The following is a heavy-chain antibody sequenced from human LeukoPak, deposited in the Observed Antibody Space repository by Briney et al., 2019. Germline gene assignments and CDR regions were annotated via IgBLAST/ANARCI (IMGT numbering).Heavy chain of an antibody. CDR2: ISGSGGST. J-gene: IGHJ4*02. Sequence: GESLKISCAASGFTFSSYAMSWVRQAPGKGLEWVSAISGSGGSTYYADSVKGRFTISRDNSKNTLYLQMNSLRAEDTAVYYCAKDGYSSGWSDYWGQGTLVTVSS. CDR3: AKDGYSSGWSDY. V-gene: IGHV3-23*01. D-gene: IGHD6-19*01. CDR1: GFTFSSYA.